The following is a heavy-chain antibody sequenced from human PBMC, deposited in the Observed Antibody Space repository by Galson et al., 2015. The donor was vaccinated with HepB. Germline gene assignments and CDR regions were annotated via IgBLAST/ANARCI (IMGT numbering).Heavy chain of an antibody. D-gene: IGHD3-22*01. CDR2: INPNSGGT. CDR1: GYTFTDYY. J-gene: IGHJ6*02. Sequence: SVKVSCKASGYTFTDYYIHWVRQAPGQGLEWMGRINPNSGGTNYAQKFQGRVTMTRDTSISTAYLDLSRLRSDDTAVYYCATDPPYDGSGRYYHHYYGLDVWGQGTTVSVSS. V-gene: IGHV1-2*06. CDR3: ATDPPYDGSGRYYHHYYGLDV.